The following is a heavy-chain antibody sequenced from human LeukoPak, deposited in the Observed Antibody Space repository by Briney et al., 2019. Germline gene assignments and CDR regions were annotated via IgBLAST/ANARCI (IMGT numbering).Heavy chain of an antibody. CDR2: IYHSGST. CDR3: ARVRDGFDY. Sequence: SETLSLTCTVSGGSISSGDYYWSWIRQPPGKGLEWIGYIYHSGSTYYNPSLKSRVTISVDRSKNQFSLKLSSVTAADTAVYYCARVRDGFDYWGQGTLVTVSS. J-gene: IGHJ4*02. V-gene: IGHV4-30-2*01. D-gene: IGHD5-24*01. CDR1: GGSISSGDYY.